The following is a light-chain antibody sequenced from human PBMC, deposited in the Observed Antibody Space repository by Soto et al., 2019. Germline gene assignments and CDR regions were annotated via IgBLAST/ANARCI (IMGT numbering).Light chain of an antibody. Sequence: QLVLTQQPSASGTPGQRVTISCSGSSSNIGSNTVNWYQQLPGTAPKLLIYSNNQRPSGVPDRFSGSKSGTSASLAISGLQSEDEADYYCAAWDDSLNGVVFGGGTKLTVL. CDR2: SNN. CDR1: SSNIGSNT. V-gene: IGLV1-44*01. J-gene: IGLJ2*01. CDR3: AAWDDSLNGVV.